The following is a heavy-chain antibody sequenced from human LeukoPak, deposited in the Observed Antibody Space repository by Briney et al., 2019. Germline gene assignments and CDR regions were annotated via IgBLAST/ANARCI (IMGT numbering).Heavy chain of an antibody. J-gene: IGHJ4*02. CDR3: ARAVMGTLDY. D-gene: IGHD1-14*01. CDR2: ISDGGAVI. V-gene: IGHV3-74*01. Sequence: GGSLRLSCAASGFSFSASWMCWVRQGTEKGLEWVSRISDGGAVINYADSVQGRFAISRDDAKNTLYLYMNSLRADDTAVYYCARAVMGTLDYWGQGTLVTVSS. CDR1: GFSFSASW.